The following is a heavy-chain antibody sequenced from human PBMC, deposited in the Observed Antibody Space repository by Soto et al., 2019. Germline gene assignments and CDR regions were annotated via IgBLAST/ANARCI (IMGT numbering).Heavy chain of an antibody. J-gene: IGHJ6*02. V-gene: IGHV3-33*01. CDR1: GFTFSSYG. Sequence: GGSLRLSCAASGFTFSSYGMHWVRQAPGKGLEWVAVIWYDGINKYYADSVKGRFTISRDNSKNTPYLQMNSLRAEDTAVYYCARSSLEYSSSSYGMDVWGQGTTVTVSS. CDR2: IWYDGINK. CDR3: ARSSLEYSSSSYGMDV. D-gene: IGHD6-6*01.